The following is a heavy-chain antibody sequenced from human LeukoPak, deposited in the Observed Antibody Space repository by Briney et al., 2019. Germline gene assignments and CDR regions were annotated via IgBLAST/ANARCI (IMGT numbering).Heavy chain of an antibody. J-gene: IGHJ5*02. V-gene: IGHV4-39*07. CDR1: GGSISSSSYY. CDR2: IYYSGST. CDR3: ARVVAYSSSSHWFDP. Sequence: SETLSLTCTVSGGSISSSSYYWGWIRQPPGKGLEWIGSIYYSGSTYYNPSLKSRVTISVDTSKNQSSLKLSSVTAADTAVYYCARVVAYSSSSHWFDPWGQGTLVTVSS. D-gene: IGHD6-13*01.